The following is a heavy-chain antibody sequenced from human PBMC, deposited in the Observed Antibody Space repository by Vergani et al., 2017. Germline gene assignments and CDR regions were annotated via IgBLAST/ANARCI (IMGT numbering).Heavy chain of an antibody. V-gene: IGHV1-18*01. Sequence: QVQLVQSGAEVKKPGASVKVSCKASGYTFTSYGISWVRQAPGQGLEWMGWISAYNGNTNYAQKLQGRVTMTTDTSTSTAYMELRSLRSDDTAVYYCAREVVVVPAATRGAFDIWGQGTMVTVSS. D-gene: IGHD2-2*01. CDR3: AREVVVVPAATRGAFDI. CDR2: ISAYNGNT. CDR1: GYTFTSYG. J-gene: IGHJ3*02.